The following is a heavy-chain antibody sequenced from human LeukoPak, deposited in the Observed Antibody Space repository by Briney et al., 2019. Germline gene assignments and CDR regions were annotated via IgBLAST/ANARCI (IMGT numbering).Heavy chain of an antibody. CDR1: GYTFTNYY. CDR2: INPNSGGT. V-gene: IGHV1-2*02. D-gene: IGHD5-24*01. J-gene: IGHJ4*02. Sequence: ASLKVSCKASGYTFTNYYIHSVRQAPGQGLGWMGWINPNSGGTNYAQKFQGRVTMTRDTSISTAYMELSRLKSDDTAVFYCARLSDGYNAYWGQGTLVTVSS. CDR3: ARLSDGYNAY.